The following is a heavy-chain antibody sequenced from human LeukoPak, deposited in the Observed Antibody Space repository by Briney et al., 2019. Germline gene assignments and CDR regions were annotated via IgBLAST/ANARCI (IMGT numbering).Heavy chain of an antibody. CDR3: VRDWYFDL. CDR2: VSSGSNII. CDR1: GFIFNNYF. Sequence: GGSLTLSYAPSGFIFNNYFMKWVRQAPGKGLEWVSYVSSGSNIIYYAESVKGRFTISRDNAKNSLYLQMNSLRDEDTAVYYCVRDWYFDLWGRGTRVTVSS. J-gene: IGHJ2*01. V-gene: IGHV3-48*02.